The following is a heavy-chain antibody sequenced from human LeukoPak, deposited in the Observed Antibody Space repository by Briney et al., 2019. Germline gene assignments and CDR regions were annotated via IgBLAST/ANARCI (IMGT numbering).Heavy chain of an antibody. D-gene: IGHD3-22*01. CDR1: GGSLSSYY. CDR2: IYYSGST. V-gene: IGHV4-59*12. Sequence: PSETLSLTCTVSGGSLSSYYWSWIRQPPGKGLEWIGYIYYSGSTNYNPSLKSRVTMSVDTSKNQFSLKLSSVTAADTAVYYCARDDSSFAFDIWGQGTMVTASS. J-gene: IGHJ3*02. CDR3: ARDDSSFAFDI.